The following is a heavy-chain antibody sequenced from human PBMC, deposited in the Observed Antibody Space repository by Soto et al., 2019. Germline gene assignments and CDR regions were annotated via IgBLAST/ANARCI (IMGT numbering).Heavy chain of an antibody. J-gene: IGHJ6*02. V-gene: IGHV1-46*01. Sequence: ASVKVSCKASGYTFTSYYMHWVRQAPGQGLEWMGIINPSGGSTSYAQKFQGRVTMTRDTSTSTVYMELSSLRSEDTAVYYCAREPQGGSSDYYYYYGMDVWGQGTTVTVSS. CDR1: GYTFTSYY. CDR3: AREPQGGSSDYYYYYGMDV. D-gene: IGHD6-6*01. CDR2: INPSGGST.